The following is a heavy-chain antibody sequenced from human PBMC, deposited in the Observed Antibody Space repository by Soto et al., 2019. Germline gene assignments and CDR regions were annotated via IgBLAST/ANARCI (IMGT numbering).Heavy chain of an antibody. CDR2: IYYSGST. J-gene: IGHJ6*02. D-gene: IGHD5-12*01. CDR1: GGSISSYY. V-gene: IGHV4-59*01. Sequence: SETLSLTCTVSGGSISSYYWSWIRQPPGKGLEWIGYIYYSGSTNYNPSLKSRVTTSVDTSKSQFSLKLSSVTAADTAVYYCARDRSGDGYNYYYYYYGMDVWGQGTTVTVSS. CDR3: ARDRSGDGYNYYYYYYGMDV.